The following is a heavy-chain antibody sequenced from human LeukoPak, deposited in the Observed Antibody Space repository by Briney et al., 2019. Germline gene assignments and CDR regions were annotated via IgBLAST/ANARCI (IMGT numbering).Heavy chain of an antibody. J-gene: IGHJ6*02. V-gene: IGHV4-4*07. CDR3: ARDYGGWCGENYYYDGMDV. Sequence: SETLSLTCTVSGGSLSSPNWTWIRQPAGKRLEWIGRFYTSGIANYNPSLKSRVTMSVATSKNQFSLKVTSVTAADTAIYYCARDYGGWCGENYYYDGMDVWGQGISVTVSS. D-gene: IGHD4/OR15-4a*01. CDR1: GGSLSSPN. CDR2: FYTSGIA.